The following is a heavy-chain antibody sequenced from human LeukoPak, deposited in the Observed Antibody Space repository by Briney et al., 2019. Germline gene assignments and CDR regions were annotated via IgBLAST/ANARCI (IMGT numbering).Heavy chain of an antibody. CDR2: MNPNSGNT. V-gene: IGHV1-8*01. Sequence: GASVKVSCKASGYTFTSYDINWVRQAPGQGPEWMGWMNPNSGNTGYAQNFQGTVTMTRDTSINTAYMELSSLRSEDTAVYYCARSRFATNSHFDFWGQGTLVTVSS. D-gene: IGHD1-26*01. CDR3: ARSRFATNSHFDF. CDR1: GYTFTSYD. J-gene: IGHJ4*02.